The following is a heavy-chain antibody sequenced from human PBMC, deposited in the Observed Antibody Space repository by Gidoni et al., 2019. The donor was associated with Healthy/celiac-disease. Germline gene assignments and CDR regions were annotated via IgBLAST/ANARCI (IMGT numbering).Heavy chain of an antibody. CDR2: SYYSGST. CDR3: ARGVGKTGTVDYDY. Sequence: QVQLQESGPGLVKPSETLSLTCTVSGGSISSYYWSWIRQPPGKGLEWIGYSYYSGSTNYNPSLKSRVTISVDTSKNQFSLKLSSVTAADTAVYYCARGVGKTGTVDYDYWGQGTLVTVSS. J-gene: IGHJ4*02. D-gene: IGHD1-7*01. CDR1: GGSISSYY. V-gene: IGHV4-59*01.